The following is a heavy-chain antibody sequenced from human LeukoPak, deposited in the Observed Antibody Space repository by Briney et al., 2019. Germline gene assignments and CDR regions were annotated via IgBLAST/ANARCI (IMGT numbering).Heavy chain of an antibody. CDR1: GGSISSYY. D-gene: IGHD3-16*02. CDR3: AREPEVSGIYYFDY. V-gene: IGHV4-4*07. J-gene: IGHJ4*02. Sequence: PSETLSLTCTVSGGSISSYYWSWIRQPAGKGLEWIGRIYTSGSTNYNPSLKSRVTMSVHTSKNQFSLKLSSVTAADTAVYYCAREPEVSGIYYFDYWGQGTLVTVSS. CDR2: IYTSGST.